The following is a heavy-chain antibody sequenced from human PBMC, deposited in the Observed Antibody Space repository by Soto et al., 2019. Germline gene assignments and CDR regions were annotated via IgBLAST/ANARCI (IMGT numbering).Heavy chain of an antibody. CDR2: ISSSST. J-gene: IGHJ3*02. CDR3: ARDSAYAFDI. V-gene: IGHV3-48*02. Sequence: EVQLVESGGGLVQPGGSLRLACAASGFTFSSYSMNWVRQAPGKGLEWVSYISSSSTYADSVKGRFTIFRDNAKNSLYLQMNSLRYDDTAVYYCARDSAYAFDICGQGTMVTVSS. CDR1: GFTFSSYS.